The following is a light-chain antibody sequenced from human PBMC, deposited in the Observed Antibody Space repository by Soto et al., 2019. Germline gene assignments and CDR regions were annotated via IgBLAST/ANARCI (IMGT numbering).Light chain of an antibody. CDR1: QSVSSSH. V-gene: IGKV3-20*01. CDR3: QQYGNSRYT. J-gene: IGKJ2*01. CDR2: GAS. Sequence: EIVLTQSPGTLSLSPGERGTLSCRASQSVSSSHLVWYQQKPGQAPRLLIYGASTRASGIPDRFSGSGSGTDFTLTINRLEPEDVAAYYCQQYGNSRYTFGQGTKVEIK.